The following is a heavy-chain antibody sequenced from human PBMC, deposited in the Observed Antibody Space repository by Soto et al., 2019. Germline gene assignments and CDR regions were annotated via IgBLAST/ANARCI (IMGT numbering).Heavy chain of an antibody. CDR1: GFTFSNYA. J-gene: IGHJ4*02. Sequence: VQLLESGGGLVQPGGSLRLSCAASGFTFSNYAMSWVRQAPGKGLEWVSRISGSGGSAYNADSVRGRFTISRDNYKNTMYLQMNSLRAEDTAVYYCAKGGLYISSSWYEGYWGQGALVTVSS. CDR2: ISGSGGSA. D-gene: IGHD6-13*01. CDR3: AKGGLYISSSWYEGY. V-gene: IGHV3-23*01.